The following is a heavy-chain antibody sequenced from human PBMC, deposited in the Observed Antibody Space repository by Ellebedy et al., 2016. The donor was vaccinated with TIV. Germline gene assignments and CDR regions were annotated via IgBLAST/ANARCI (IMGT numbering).Heavy chain of an antibody. D-gene: IGHD1-26*01. CDR1: GLTFSNYA. CDR3: AKDDIVGVIHDAFDI. Sequence: LSLTCAASGLTFSNYAMNWVRQAPGKGLEWVSTISGSGGRTYYADSVKGRFTISRDYSKNTLYLQMNSLRAEDTALYYCAKDDIVGVIHDAFDIWGQGTMVTVSS. CDR2: ISGSGGRT. J-gene: IGHJ3*02. V-gene: IGHV3-23*01.